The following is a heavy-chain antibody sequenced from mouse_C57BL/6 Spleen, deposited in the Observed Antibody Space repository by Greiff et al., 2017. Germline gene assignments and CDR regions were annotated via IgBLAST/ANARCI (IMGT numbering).Heavy chain of an antibody. V-gene: IGHV3-8*01. CDR1: GYSITRDY. J-gene: IGHJ2*01. Sequence: EVKLQESGPGLAKPSQTLSLTCSVTGYSITRDYWNWIRKFPGNKLEYMVYISYSGSTYYNPSLKSRISIHRDTSKNQYYLKLNSVTTEDTATYYCARYRGYGNYFDYWGQGTTLTVSS. CDR2: ISYSGST. D-gene: IGHD2-1*01. CDR3: ARYRGYGNYFDY.